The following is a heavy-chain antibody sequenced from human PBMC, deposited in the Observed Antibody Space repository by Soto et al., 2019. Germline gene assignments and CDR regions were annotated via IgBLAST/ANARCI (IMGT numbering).Heavy chain of an antibody. CDR1: GYTFTGYY. D-gene: IGHD3-3*01. J-gene: IGHJ6*03. Sequence: ASVKVSCKASGYTFTGYYIHWVRQAPGQGLEWMGWINPNSDGTNYAQKFQGWVTMTRDTYISTAYMELSRLRSDDTAVYYCARGPGFWSGYGSNYYMDVWGKGTTVTVSS. CDR3: ARGPGFWSGYGSNYYMDV. V-gene: IGHV1-2*04. CDR2: INPNSDGT.